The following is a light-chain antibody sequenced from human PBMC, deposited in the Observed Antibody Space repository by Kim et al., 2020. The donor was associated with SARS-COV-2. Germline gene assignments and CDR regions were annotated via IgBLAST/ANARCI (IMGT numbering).Light chain of an antibody. CDR2: DAS. Sequence: VSQGEIATLSCKASQSISRTLAWYQQKPGQAPTPLIYDASSRATATPAMFSRSGSGTEFTLTNSNLQSEDFAVYYCQQYLDWPLTFRPGTKVDIK. CDR1: QSISRT. J-gene: IGKJ3*01. CDR3: QQYLDWPLT. V-gene: IGKV3-15*01.